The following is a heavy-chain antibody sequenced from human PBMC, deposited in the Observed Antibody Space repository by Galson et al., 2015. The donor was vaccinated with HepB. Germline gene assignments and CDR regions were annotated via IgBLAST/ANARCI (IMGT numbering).Heavy chain of an antibody. J-gene: IGHJ4*02. CDR3: TRWAPGFSNFFDY. Sequence: SLRLSCAASGFTFSGPTIHWVRQASGKGREWVGRIRNKANSYATAYAASVNGRFTISRDDSENTAFLQMNSLKTEDTAVYYCTRWAPGFSNFFDYWGQGALVTVSS. CDR2: IRNKANSYAT. V-gene: IGHV3-73*01. CDR1: GFTFSGPT. D-gene: IGHD1-26*01.